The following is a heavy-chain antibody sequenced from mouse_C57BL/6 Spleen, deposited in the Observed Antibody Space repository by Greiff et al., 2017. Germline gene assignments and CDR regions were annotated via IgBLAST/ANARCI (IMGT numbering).Heavy chain of an antibody. D-gene: IGHD1-1*01. J-gene: IGHJ2*01. Sequence: VQVVESGAELVRPGASVTLSCKASGYTFTDYEMHWVKQTPVHGLEWIGAIDPETGGTAYNQKFKGKAILTADKSSSTPYMELRSLTSEDSAVYYCFTTVVSFDYWGQGTTLTVSS. CDR2: IDPETGGT. CDR1: GYTFTDYE. CDR3: FTTVVSFDY. V-gene: IGHV1-15*01.